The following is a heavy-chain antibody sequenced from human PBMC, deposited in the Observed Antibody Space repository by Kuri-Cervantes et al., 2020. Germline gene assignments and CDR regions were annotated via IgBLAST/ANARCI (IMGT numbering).Heavy chain of an antibody. CDR3: AKDSGYCSGGSCPGHY. V-gene: IGHV3-23*01. CDR2: ISGSGGST. D-gene: IGHD2-15*01. J-gene: IGHJ4*02. Sequence: GGSLRLSCAASGFTFSSYAMSWVRQAPGKGLEWVSAISGSGGSTYYADSVKGRFTISRDNSKNTLYLQMNSLRAEDTAVYYFAKDSGYCSGGSCPGHYWGQGTLVTVSS. CDR1: GFTFSSYA.